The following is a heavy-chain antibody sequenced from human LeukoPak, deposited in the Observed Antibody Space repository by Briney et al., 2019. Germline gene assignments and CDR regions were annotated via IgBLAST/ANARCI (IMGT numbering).Heavy chain of an antibody. CDR3: AKGDCSSGSCYFDY. D-gene: IGHD2-15*01. CDR2: LSDTGDST. V-gene: IGHV3-23*01. Sequence: GGSLRLSCAASGFTLSNHPMSWVRQAPGKGLEWVSSLSDTGDSTHYADSVKGRFTISRDSARSALYLQMNSLRAEDTAVYYCAKGDCSSGSCYFDYWGQGSQVTVSS. J-gene: IGHJ4*02. CDR1: GFTLSNHP.